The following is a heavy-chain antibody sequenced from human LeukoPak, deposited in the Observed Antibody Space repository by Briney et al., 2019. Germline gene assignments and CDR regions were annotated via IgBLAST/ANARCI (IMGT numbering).Heavy chain of an antibody. CDR1: GYTFTSYA. J-gene: IGHJ6*03. V-gene: IGHV1-69*13. CDR2: IIPIFGTA. D-gene: IGHD3-22*01. Sequence: SVKVSCKASGYTFTSYAISWVRQAPGQGLEWMGGIIPIFGTANYVQKFQGRVTITADESTSTAYMELSSLRSEGTAVYYCARGGSGYYSYYYYYYMDVWGKGTTVTISS. CDR3: ARGGSGYYSYYYYYYMDV.